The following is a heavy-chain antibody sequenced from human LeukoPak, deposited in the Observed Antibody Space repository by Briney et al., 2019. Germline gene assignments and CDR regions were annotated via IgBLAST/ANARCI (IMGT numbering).Heavy chain of an antibody. J-gene: IGHJ4*02. Sequence: SETLSLTCTVSGGSINSSSYYWGWIRQPPGKGLEWIGSILYSGNTYYNASLKSQVSISIDTSKNQFSLRLTSVTAADTAVYYCARQTGSGLFILPGGQGTLVTVSS. CDR1: GGSINSSSYY. CDR2: ILYSGNT. D-gene: IGHD3/OR15-3a*01. CDR3: ARQTGSGLFILP. V-gene: IGHV4-39*01.